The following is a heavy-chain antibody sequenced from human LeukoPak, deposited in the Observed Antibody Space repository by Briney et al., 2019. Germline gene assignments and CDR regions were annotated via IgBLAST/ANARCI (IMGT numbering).Heavy chain of an antibody. V-gene: IGHV3-48*03. Sequence: GGSLRLSCAASGFTFSAYEMNWVRQAPGKGLDWVSYISSSDSTIYYADSVKGRFTISRDNAKNSLYLQMNSLRAEDTAVYYCAREMDYYDSRPIDYWGQGTLVTVSS. CDR2: ISSSDSTI. CDR3: AREMDYYDSRPIDY. D-gene: IGHD3-22*01. J-gene: IGHJ4*02. CDR1: GFTFSAYE.